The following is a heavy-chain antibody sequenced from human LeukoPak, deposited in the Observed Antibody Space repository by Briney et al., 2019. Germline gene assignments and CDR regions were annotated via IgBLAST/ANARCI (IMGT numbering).Heavy chain of an antibody. J-gene: IGHJ5*02. V-gene: IGHV4-39*07. D-gene: IGHD5-12*01. CDR1: GGSISSSSYY. CDR2: IYYSGST. CDR3: ARDPGYDSEYNWFDP. Sequence: PSETLSLTCTVSGGSISSSSYYWGWIRQPPGKGLEWIGSIYYSGSTYYNPSLKSRVTISVDTSKNQFSLKLSSVTAADTAVYYCARDPGYDSEYNWFDPWGQGTLVTVSS.